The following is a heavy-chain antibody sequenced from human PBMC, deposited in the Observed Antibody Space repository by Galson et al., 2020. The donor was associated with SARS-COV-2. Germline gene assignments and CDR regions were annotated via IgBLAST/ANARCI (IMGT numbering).Heavy chain of an antibody. V-gene: IGHV1-2*04. D-gene: IGHD2-2*01. CDR3: ARESSSRDGDYYYYMDV. J-gene: IGHJ6*03. CDR2: INPNSGGT. CDR1: GYTFTGHY. Sequence: ASVKVSCKAPGYTFTGHYMHWVRQAPGQGLEWMGWINPNSGGTNYAQKFQGWVTMTRDTSISTAYMELSRLRSDDTAVYYCARESSSRDGDYYYYMDVWGKGTTVTVSS.